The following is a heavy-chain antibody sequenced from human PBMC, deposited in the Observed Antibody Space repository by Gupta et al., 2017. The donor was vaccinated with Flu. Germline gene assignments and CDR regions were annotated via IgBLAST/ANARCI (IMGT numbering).Heavy chain of an antibody. V-gene: IGHV1-8*01. D-gene: IGHD2-2*01. CDR1: GYTFTSYD. CDR2: MNPNSGNT. J-gene: IGHJ6*03. Sequence: QVQLVQSGAEVTKPGASVTVSCKASGYTFTSYDINWVRQATGQGLEWMGWMNPNSGNTGYAQKFQGRVTMTRNTSISTAYMELSSLRSEDTAVYYCARGPLCSPVYYYYMDVWGKGTTVTVSS. CDR3: ARGPLCSPVYYYYMDV.